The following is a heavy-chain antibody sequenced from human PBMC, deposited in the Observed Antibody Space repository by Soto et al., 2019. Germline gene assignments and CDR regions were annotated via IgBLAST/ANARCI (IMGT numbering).Heavy chain of an antibody. CDR1: GFTFRSYS. D-gene: IGHD2-15*01. J-gene: IGHJ6*02. CDR2: ISSSNRTI. CDR3: AREGWPLLQTGMDV. Sequence: GGSLRLSCAASGFTFRSYSMNGVRQAPGKGLEWVSYISSSNRTINYGDSVEGRFIISRDNAKNSLYLQMHSLRDEDTAVYYCAREGWPLLQTGMDVWAQGTTVTVSS. V-gene: IGHV3-48*02.